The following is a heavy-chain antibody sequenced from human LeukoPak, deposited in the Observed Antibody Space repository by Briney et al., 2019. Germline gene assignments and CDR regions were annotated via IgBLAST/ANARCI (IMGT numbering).Heavy chain of an antibody. CDR2: IYYSGST. V-gene: IGHV4-59*01. J-gene: IGHJ5*02. Sequence: SETLSLTCTVSGGSISSYYWSWIRQPPGKGLEWIGYIYYSGSTNYNPSLKSRVTISVDTSKNQFSLKLSSVTAADTAVYYCARHFSGRDWFDPWGQGTLVTVSS. CDR1: GGSISSYY. D-gene: IGHD3-3*02. CDR3: ARHFSGRDWFDP.